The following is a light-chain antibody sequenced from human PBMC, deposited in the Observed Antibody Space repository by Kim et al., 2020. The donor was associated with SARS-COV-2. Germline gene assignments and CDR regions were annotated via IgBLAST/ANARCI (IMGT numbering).Light chain of an antibody. CDR1: SSDVGSYTY. CDR2: EVS. J-gene: IGLJ1*01. V-gene: IGLV2-8*01. Sequence: QSALTQPPSASGYPGQSVTISCTGTSSDVGSYTYVSWYQQHPGKAPKLIIYEVSKRPSGVPDRFSGSKSGNTASLTVSGLQAEDEADYYCNSYAGNNRHVFGSGTKVTVL. CDR3: NSYAGNNRHV.